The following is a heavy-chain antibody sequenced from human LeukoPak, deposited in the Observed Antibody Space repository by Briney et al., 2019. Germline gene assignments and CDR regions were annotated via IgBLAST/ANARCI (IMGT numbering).Heavy chain of an antibody. D-gene: IGHD3-16*01. CDR1: GFTFSSYG. CDR2: IRYDGSNK. CDR3: ARDIYGYFDL. J-gene: IGHJ2*01. V-gene: IGHV3-30*02. Sequence: GGSLRLSCAASGFTFSSYGIHWVRQAPGKGLEWVAFIRYDGSNKYYADSVKGRFTISRDSSKNTLYLQMNSLKAEDTAVYYCARDIYGYFDLWGRGTLVTVSS.